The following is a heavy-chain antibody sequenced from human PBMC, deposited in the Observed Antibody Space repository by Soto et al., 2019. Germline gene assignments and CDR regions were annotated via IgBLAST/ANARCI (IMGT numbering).Heavy chain of an antibody. V-gene: IGHV3-23*01. CDR3: AKDELSDSSGLNYYGMDV. CDR1: GFTFSSYA. CDR2: ISGSGGST. Sequence: GGSLRLSCAASGFTFSSYAMSWVRQAPGKGLEWVSAISGSGGSTYYADSVKGRFTISRDNSKNTLYLQMNSLRAEDTAVYYCAKDELSDSSGLNYYGMDVWGQGTTVTVSS. J-gene: IGHJ6*02. D-gene: IGHD3-22*01.